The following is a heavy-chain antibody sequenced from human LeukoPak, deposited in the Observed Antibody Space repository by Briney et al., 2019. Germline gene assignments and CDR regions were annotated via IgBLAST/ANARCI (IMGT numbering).Heavy chain of an antibody. CDR1: GGSISTYY. J-gene: IGHJ5*02. CDR3: ARGGYSSSWYKGGNWFDP. V-gene: IGHV4-59*08. Sequence: SETLSLTCTVSGGSISTYYWNWIRQPPGKGLEWIGYIYYSGTANYNPSLKSRVTMSIDTSKNQFSLKLDSVTAADTAVYYCARGGYSSSWYKGGNWFDPWGQGTLVTVSS. CDR2: IYYSGTA. D-gene: IGHD6-13*01.